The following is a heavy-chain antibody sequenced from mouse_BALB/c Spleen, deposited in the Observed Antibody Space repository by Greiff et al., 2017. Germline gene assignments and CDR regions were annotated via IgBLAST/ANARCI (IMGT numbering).Heavy chain of an antibody. V-gene: IGHV1-69*01. D-gene: IGHD2-4*01. Sequence: QVQLQQPGAELVMPGASVKMSCKASGYTFTDYWMHWVKQRPGQGLEWIGAIDTSDSYTSYNQKFKGKATLTVDESSSTAYMQLSSLTSEDSAVYYCARRDYDYEGYAMDYWGQGTSVTVSS. CDR1: GYTFTDYW. J-gene: IGHJ4*01. CDR2: IDTSDSYT. CDR3: ARRDYDYEGYAMDY.